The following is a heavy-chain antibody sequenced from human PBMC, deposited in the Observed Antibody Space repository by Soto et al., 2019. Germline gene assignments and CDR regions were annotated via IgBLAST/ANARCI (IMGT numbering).Heavy chain of an antibody. CDR2: IYYSGST. CDR1: GGSISSYY. D-gene: IGHD3-10*01. Sequence: QVQLQESGPGLVKPSETLSFTCTVSGGSISSYYWSWIRQPPGKGLEWIGYIYYSGSTNYNPSLKRRVTISVDTSKNQFSLKLSSVTAADTAVYYCARVDYGSGSYLGDYYYYYYMDVWGKGTTATVSS. CDR3: ARVDYGSGSYLGDYYYYYYMDV. J-gene: IGHJ6*03. V-gene: IGHV4-59*01.